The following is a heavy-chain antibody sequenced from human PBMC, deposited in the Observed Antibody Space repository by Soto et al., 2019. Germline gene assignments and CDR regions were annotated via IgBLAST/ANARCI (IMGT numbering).Heavy chain of an antibody. CDR2: ISYDGSNK. Sequence: QVQLVESGGGVVQPGRSLRLSCAASGFTFSSYAMHWVRQAPGKGLEWVAVISYDGSNKYYADSVKGRFTISRDNSKNTLYLQMNSLRAEDTAVYYCARDQEDTAIGYYYGMDVWGQGTTVTVSS. D-gene: IGHD5-18*01. CDR1: GFTFSSYA. J-gene: IGHJ6*02. CDR3: ARDQEDTAIGYYYGMDV. V-gene: IGHV3-30-3*01.